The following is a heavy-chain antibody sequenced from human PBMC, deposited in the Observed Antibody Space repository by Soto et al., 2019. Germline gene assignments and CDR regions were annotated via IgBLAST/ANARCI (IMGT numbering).Heavy chain of an antibody. CDR2: IYWDDDK. CDR3: AHIPMVRGVIHYYYYGMDV. CDR1: GFSLSTSGVG. V-gene: IGHV2-5*02. D-gene: IGHD3-10*01. J-gene: IGHJ6*02. Sequence: QITLKESGPTLVKPTQTLTLTCTFSGFSLSTSGVGVGWIRQPQGKALEWLALIYWDDDKRYSPSLKSRLTITKDTSTNQVVLTMTNMDPVDTATYYGAHIPMVRGVIHYYYYGMDVWGQGTTVTVSS.